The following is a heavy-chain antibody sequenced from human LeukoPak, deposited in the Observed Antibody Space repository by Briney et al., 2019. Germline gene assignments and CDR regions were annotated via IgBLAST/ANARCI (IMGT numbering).Heavy chain of an antibody. CDR3: ARQIAVAGTGWFDP. Sequence: SQTLSLTCATSGDSVSSNSAAWNWIRQSPSRGLEWLGRTYYRSKWYNDYAVSVKSRITINPDTSKNQFSLQLNSVTPEDTAVYYCARQIAVAGTGWFDPWGQGTLVTVSS. CDR2: TYYRSKWYN. J-gene: IGHJ5*02. CDR1: GDSVSSNSAA. D-gene: IGHD6-19*01. V-gene: IGHV6-1*01.